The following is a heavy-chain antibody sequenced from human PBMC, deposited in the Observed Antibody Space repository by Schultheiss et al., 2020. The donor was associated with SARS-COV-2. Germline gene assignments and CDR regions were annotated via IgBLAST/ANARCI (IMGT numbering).Heavy chain of an antibody. J-gene: IGHJ6*02. CDR3: ARPSGIAVAGTYYYYYYGMDV. CDR1: GYSFTSYW. D-gene: IGHD6-19*01. CDR2: IYPGDSDT. V-gene: IGHV5-51*01. Sequence: GGSLRLSCKGSGYSFTSYWIGWVRQMPGKGLEWMGIIYPGDSDTRYSPSFQGQVTISADKSISTAYLQWSSLKASDTAMYYCARPSGIAVAGTYYYYYYGMDVWGQGTTVTVSS.